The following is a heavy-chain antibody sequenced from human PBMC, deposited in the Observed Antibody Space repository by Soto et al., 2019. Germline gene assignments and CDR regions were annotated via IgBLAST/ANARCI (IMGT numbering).Heavy chain of an antibody. Sequence: ASVKVSCKASGYTFTSYGISWVRQAPGQGLEWTGWISAYNGNTNYAQKLQGRVTMTTDTSTSTAYMELRSLRSDDTAVYYCAREADYYGSGRPVDYYGMDVWGQGTTVTVSS. CDR1: GYTFTSYG. CDR2: ISAYNGNT. V-gene: IGHV1-18*04. CDR3: AREADYYGSGRPVDYYGMDV. D-gene: IGHD3-10*01. J-gene: IGHJ6*02.